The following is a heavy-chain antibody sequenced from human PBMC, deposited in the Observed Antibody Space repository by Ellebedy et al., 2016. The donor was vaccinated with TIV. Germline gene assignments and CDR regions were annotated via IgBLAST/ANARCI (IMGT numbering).Heavy chain of an antibody. CDR3: ARGGDIHWSPGGY. Sequence: SETLSLXXAVSGGSISSSNWWSWVRKPQSPGKGLEWIGEIFHNGGTTYNPSLKSRVTISVDKSKNQLSLKLTSVTAADPAVYYCARGGDIHWSPGGYWGQGTRVTVSS. V-gene: IGHV4-4*02. J-gene: IGHJ4*02. D-gene: IGHD2-15*01. CDR2: IFHNGGT. CDR1: GGSISSSNW.